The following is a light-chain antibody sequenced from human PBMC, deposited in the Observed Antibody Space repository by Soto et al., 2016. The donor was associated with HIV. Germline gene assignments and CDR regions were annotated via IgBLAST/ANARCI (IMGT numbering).Light chain of an antibody. CDR1: KLGDKY. Sequence: SYELTQPPSVSVSPGQTASITCSGDKLGDKYACWYQQKPGQSPVLVIYQDSKRPSGIPERFPGSNSGNTATLTISGTQAMDEADYYCQAWDSSTSAVFGGGTQLTVL. J-gene: IGLJ7*01. CDR3: QAWDSSTSAV. CDR2: QDS. V-gene: IGLV3-1*01.